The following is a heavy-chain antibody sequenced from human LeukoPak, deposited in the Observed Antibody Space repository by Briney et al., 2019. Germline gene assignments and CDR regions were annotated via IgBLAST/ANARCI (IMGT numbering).Heavy chain of an antibody. CDR2: FDREDGEI. J-gene: IGHJ4*02. D-gene: IGHD3-16*02. V-gene: IGHV1-24*01. CDR1: GASLSELT. Sequence: GALVKVSCKVFGASLSELTMHWVRQAPGQGLEWVGGFDREDGEIIYAQKFQDRVIMTEDTSTDTAYMEMRSLKSDDTAVFYCASMFRGVIVPHFDDWGQGTLVTVSS. CDR3: ASMFRGVIVPHFDD.